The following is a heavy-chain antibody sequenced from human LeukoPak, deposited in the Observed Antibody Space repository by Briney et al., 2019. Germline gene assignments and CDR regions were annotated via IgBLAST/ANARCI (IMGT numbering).Heavy chain of an antibody. CDR3: ARGDILTGYSYYMDV. V-gene: IGHV4-34*01. CDR1: GGSFSGYY. J-gene: IGHJ6*03. CDR2: INHSGST. Sequence: SETLSLTCAVYGGSFSGYYWSWIRQPPGKGLEWIGEINHSGSTSYNPSLKSRVTISVDTSKNQFSLKLSSVTAADTAVYYCARGDILTGYSYYMDVWGKGTTVTVSS. D-gene: IGHD3-9*01.